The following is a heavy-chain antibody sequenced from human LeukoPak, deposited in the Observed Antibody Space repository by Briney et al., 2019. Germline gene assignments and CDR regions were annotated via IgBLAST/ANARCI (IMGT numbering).Heavy chain of an antibody. CDR1: GGSISSGGYY. Sequence: SQTLSLTCTVSGGSISSGGYYWSWIRQHPGKGLEWIGYIYYSGSTYYNPSLKSRVTISEDTSKNQFSLKLSSETAADTAVYYCARWFGSESVWFDPWGQGTLVTVSS. CDR3: ARWFGSESVWFDP. CDR2: IYYSGST. V-gene: IGHV4-31*03. J-gene: IGHJ5*02. D-gene: IGHD3-10*01.